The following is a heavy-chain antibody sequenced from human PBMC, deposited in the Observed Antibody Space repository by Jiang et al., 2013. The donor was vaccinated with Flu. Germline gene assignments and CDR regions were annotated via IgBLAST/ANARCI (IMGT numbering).Heavy chain of an antibody. CDR2: IYYSGST. CDR3: ARQGGSGSYYNDAFDI. D-gene: IGHD3-10*01. J-gene: IGHJ3*02. V-gene: IGHV4-30-4*08. CDR1: GGSISSGDYY. Sequence: TCTVSGGSISSGDYYWSWIRQPPGKGLEWIGYIYYSGSTYYNPSLKSRVTISVDTSKNQFSLKLSSVTAADTAVYYCARQGGSGSYYNDAFDIWGQGTMVTVSS.